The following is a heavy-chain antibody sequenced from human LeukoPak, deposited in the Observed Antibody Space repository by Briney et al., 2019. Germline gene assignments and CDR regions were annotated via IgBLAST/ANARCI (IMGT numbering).Heavy chain of an antibody. Sequence: GRSLRLSCAASGFTFSSYGMHWVRQAPGKGLEWVAVIWYDGSNKYYADSVKGRFTISRENSKNTLYLQMHSLRAEDTAVYYCARAIEGAHFDYWGQGTLVTVSS. CDR1: GFTFSSYG. CDR3: ARAIEGAHFDY. V-gene: IGHV3-33*01. D-gene: IGHD1-26*01. CDR2: IWYDGSNK. J-gene: IGHJ4*02.